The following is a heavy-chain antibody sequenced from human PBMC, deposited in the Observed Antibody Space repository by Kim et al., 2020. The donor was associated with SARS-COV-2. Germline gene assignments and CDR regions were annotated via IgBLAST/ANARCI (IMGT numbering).Heavy chain of an antibody. Sequence: GGSLRLSCAASGFTFSTYTMSWVRQAPGKGLEWVSYISDSYTTYYEDSVKGRLTISRENAKKTLYLQMNNMRDEETAVYYCARDTHPLDYWGQGTVITVS. CDR2: ISDSYTT. V-gene: IGHV3-48*02. D-gene: IGHD3-16*02. CDR3: ARDTHPLDY. J-gene: IGHJ4*02. CDR1: GFTFSTYT.